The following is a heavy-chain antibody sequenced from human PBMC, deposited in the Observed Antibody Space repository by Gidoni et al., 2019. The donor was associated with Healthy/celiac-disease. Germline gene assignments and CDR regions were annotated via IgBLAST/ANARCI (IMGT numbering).Heavy chain of an antibody. D-gene: IGHD2-2*01. CDR1: GGTFSSYA. CDR3: ARDRMIVVVPAALYEVHYYYGMDV. J-gene: IGHJ6*02. Sequence: QVQLVQSGAAVKKPGSSVKVSCKASGGTFSSYAISWVRQAPGQGLEWMGGIIPIFGTANYAQKFQGRVTITADKSTSTAYMELSSLRSEDTAVYYCARDRMIVVVPAALYEVHYYYGMDVWGQGTTVTVSS. CDR2: IIPIFGTA. V-gene: IGHV1-69*06.